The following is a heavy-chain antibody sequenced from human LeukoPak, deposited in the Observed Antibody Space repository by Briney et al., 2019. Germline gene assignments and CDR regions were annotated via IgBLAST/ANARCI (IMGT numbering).Heavy chain of an antibody. CDR2: IYYSGST. D-gene: IGHD6-19*01. CDR3: ARHVQEQWLVSGWFDP. J-gene: IGHJ5*02. V-gene: IGHV4-39*01. Sequence: PSETLSLTCTVSGGSISSSSYYWGWIRQPPGKGLEWIGSIYYSGSTYYNPSLKSRVTISVDTSKNQFSLKLSSVTAADTAVYYCARHVQEQWLVSGWFDPWGQGTLVTVSS. CDR1: GGSISSSSYY.